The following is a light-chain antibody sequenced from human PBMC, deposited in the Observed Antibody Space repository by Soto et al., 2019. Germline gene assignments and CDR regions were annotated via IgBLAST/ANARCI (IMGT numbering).Light chain of an antibody. J-gene: IGKJ4*01. CDR1: PSVSSY. Sequence: EIVLTQSPATLSLSPGERATLSCRASPSVSSYLAWYQQKPGQAPRLRIYDASNRATGLPARFSGSGSGTDFTLTISSPEPEDFAGYYCQQRSNWPPLLTFGGGTKVEIK. V-gene: IGKV3-11*01. CDR3: QQRSNWPPLLT. CDR2: DAS.